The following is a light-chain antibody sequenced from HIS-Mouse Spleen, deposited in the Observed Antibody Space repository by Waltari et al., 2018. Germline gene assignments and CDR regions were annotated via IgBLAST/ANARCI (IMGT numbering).Light chain of an antibody. CDR1: SSAVGCYTY. CDR3: CSYAGSYTGV. J-gene: IGLJ1*01. CDR2: DVS. Sequence: QSALTQPRSVSGSPGQSVTISCTGTSSAVGCYTYVSWYQQHPGKAPKRMIYDVSKRPSGVPDRFSGSKSGNTASLTISGLQAEDEADYYCCSYAGSYTGVFGTGTKVTVL. V-gene: IGLV2-11*01.